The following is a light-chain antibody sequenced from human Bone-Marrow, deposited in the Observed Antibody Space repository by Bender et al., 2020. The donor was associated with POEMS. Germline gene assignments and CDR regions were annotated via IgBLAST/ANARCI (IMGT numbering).Light chain of an antibody. Sequence: QSVLTQPPSASGTPGQRLTISCSGSRSNIGSNYVHWYQHLPGTAPKLLIYGYNNRPSGVPDRFSGSKSGTSASLAITGLQAEDEGDYYCQSYDNSLGGWVFGGGTKLTVL. CDR3: QSYDNSLGGWV. CDR2: GYN. CDR1: RSNIGSNY. J-gene: IGLJ3*02. V-gene: IGLV1-40*01.